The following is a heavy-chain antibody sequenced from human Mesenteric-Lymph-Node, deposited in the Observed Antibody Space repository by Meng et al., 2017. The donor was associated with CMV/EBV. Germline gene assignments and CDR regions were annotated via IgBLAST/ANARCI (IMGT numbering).Heavy chain of an antibody. D-gene: IGHD6-6*01. CDR1: GFTFRSYA. J-gene: IGHJ6*02. CDR3: ARQVGVYRSSSGAQRYYYYGMDV. CDR2: ISGSGGST. V-gene: IGHV3-23*01. Sequence: GGSLRLSCEASGFTFRSYAMSWVRLVPGKGLEWVSAISGSGGSTYYADSVKGRFTISRDNSKNTLYLQMDSLRAEDTAVYYCARQVGVYRSSSGAQRYYYYGMDVWGQGTTVTVSS.